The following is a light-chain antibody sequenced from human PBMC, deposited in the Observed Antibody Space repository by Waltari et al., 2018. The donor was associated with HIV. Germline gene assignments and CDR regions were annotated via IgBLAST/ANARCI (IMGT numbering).Light chain of an antibody. Sequence: SETVGTHLNWYQLKPGQAPRVLISRTSILQSGVPSRFSGSSSGSDFTLTISDLQPEDVATYYCHQAYTVPWSFGQGT. CDR2: RTS. CDR3: HQAYTVPWS. J-gene: IGKJ1*01. CDR1: ETVGTH. V-gene: IGKV1-39*01.